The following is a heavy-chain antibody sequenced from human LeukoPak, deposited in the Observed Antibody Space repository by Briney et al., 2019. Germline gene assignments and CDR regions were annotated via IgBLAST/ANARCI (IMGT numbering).Heavy chain of an antibody. V-gene: IGHV3-21*01. CDR2: ISSSSSYI. Sequence: GGSLRLSCAASGFTFSSYSMNWVRQAPGKGLEWVSSISSSSSYIYYADSVKGRFTISRDNAKNSLYLQMNSLRAEDTAVYYCARDWAGAAPLADFDYWGQGTLVTVSS. D-gene: IGHD6-19*01. J-gene: IGHJ4*02. CDR3: ARDWAGAAPLADFDY. CDR1: GFTFSSYS.